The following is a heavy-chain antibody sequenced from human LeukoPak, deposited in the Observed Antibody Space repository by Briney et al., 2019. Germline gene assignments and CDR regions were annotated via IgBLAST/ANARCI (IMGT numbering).Heavy chain of an antibody. Sequence: GGSLRLSCVASGFTVSSNYMSWVRQAPGKGLEWVSVIYSGGSTYYADSVKGRFTISRDNSKNTLYLQMNSLRAEDTAVYYCASTVTTPYYYYGMDVWGQGTTVTVSS. V-gene: IGHV3-66*01. CDR3: ASTVTTPYYYYGMDV. CDR2: IYSGGST. CDR1: GFTVSSNY. D-gene: IGHD4-17*01. J-gene: IGHJ6*02.